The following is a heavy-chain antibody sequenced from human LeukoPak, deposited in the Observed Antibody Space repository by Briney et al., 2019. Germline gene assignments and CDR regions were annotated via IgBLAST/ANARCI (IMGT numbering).Heavy chain of an antibody. CDR2: ISYDGSNK. D-gene: IGHD3-3*01. CDR1: GFTFSSYA. J-gene: IGHJ4*02. CDR3: ARGSTIFGVVNFDY. Sequence: PGGSLRLSCAASGFTFSSYAMHWVRQAPGKGLEWVAVISYDGSNKYYADSVKGRFTISRDNAKNSLYLQMNSLRAEDTAVYYCARGSTIFGVVNFDYWGQGTLVTVSS. V-gene: IGHV3-30-3*01.